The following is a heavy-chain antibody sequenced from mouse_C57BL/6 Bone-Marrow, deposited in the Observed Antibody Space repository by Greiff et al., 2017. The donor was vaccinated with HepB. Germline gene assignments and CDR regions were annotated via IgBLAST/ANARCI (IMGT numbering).Heavy chain of an antibody. D-gene: IGHD1-1*01. CDR2: ILPGSGST. CDR1: GYTFTGYW. V-gene: IGHV1-9*01. J-gene: IGHJ1*03. Sequence: VQLQQSGAELMKPGASVKLSCKATGYTFTGYWIEWVKQRPGHGLEWIGEILPGSGSTNYNEKFKGKATFTADTSSNTAYMQLSSLTTEDSAIYYCARGEDYYGSRDWYFDVWGTGTTVTVSS. CDR3: ARGEDYYGSRDWYFDV.